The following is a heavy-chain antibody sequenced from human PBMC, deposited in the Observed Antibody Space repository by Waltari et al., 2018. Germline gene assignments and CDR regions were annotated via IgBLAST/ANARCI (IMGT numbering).Heavy chain of an antibody. Sequence: QVQLVESGGGVVQPGGSLRLSCAASGFTFSSYGMHWVRQAPGKGLEWVAFIRYDGSKYYADSVKGRFTISRDNSKNTLYLQMNRLRAEDTAVYYCAKESPNPGLDYWGQGTLVTVSS. CDR2: IRYDGSK. CDR3: AKESPNPGLDY. CDR1: GFTFSSYG. V-gene: IGHV3-30*02. J-gene: IGHJ4*02.